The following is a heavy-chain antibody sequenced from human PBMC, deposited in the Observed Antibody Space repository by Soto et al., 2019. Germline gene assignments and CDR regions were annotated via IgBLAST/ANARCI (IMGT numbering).Heavy chain of an antibody. Sequence: GGSVRLSCAASGFTFSSYDMHWVRQATGKGLEWVSAIGTAGDTYYPGSVKGRFTISRENAKNSLYLQMNSLRAGDTAVYYCARGSTGYYSDYPGQGPLDTVSS. CDR1: GFTFSSYD. J-gene: IGHJ4*02. CDR2: IGTAGDT. V-gene: IGHV3-13*01. CDR3: ARGSTGYYSDY.